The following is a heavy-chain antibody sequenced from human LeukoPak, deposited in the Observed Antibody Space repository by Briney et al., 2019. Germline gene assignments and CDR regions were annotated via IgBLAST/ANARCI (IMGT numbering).Heavy chain of an antibody. CDR2: VSYDGTNK. V-gene: IGHV3-30*18. CDR1: GFTFTTYG. J-gene: IGHJ4*02. D-gene: IGHD6-13*01. Sequence: GGSLRLSSAASGFTFTTYGMHWVRQAPGKGLEWVAVVSYDGTNKYYADSVKGRFTISRDSSKNTLYLQMNSLRAEDTAVYYCAKGYDSSSWYYFDYWGQGTLVTVSS. CDR3: AKGYDSSSWYYFDY.